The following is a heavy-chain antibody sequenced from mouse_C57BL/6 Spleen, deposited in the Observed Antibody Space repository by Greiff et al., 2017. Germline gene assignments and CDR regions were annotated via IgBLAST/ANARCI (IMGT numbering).Heavy chain of an antibody. Sequence: QVQLQQPGAELVRPGTSVKLSCKASGYTFTSYWMHWVKQRPGQGLEWIGVIDPSDSYTNYNQKFKGKATLTVDTSSSTAYMQLSSLTSEDSAVYACARRAVLAYDYWGQGTTLTVSS. D-gene: IGHD1-1*01. CDR2: IDPSDSYT. CDR3: ARRAVLAYDY. J-gene: IGHJ2*01. V-gene: IGHV1-59*01. CDR1: GYTFTSYW.